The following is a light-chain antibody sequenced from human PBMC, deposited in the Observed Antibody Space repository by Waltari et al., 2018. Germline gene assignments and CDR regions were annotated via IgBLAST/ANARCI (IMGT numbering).Light chain of an antibody. J-gene: IGKJ4*01. V-gene: IGKV4-1*01. CDR2: RAY. Sequence: DIVMTQSPDPLTVSLGERATINCKSSQSVLDSSNNKKYLSWYQQKPGQPPQLLIDRAYARESGVANRFSGNGSGTDFTLTISNLQAEDVAVYYCQQYYSTPLAFGGGTKVEIK. CDR3: QQYYSTPLA. CDR1: QSVLDSSNNKKY.